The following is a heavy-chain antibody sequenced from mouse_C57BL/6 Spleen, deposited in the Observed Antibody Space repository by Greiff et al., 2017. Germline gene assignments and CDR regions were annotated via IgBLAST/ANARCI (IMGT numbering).Heavy chain of an antibody. Sequence: EVKLMESGPGLVKPSQSLSLTCSVTGYSITSGYYWNWIRQFPGNKLEWMGYISYDGSNNYNPSLKNRISITRDPSKNQFFLKLNSVTTEDTATYYCARDRLLRSYFDYWGQGTTLTVSS. J-gene: IGHJ2*01. CDR2: ISYDGSN. CDR1: GYSITSGYY. CDR3: ARDRLLRSYFDY. V-gene: IGHV3-6*01. D-gene: IGHD1-1*01.